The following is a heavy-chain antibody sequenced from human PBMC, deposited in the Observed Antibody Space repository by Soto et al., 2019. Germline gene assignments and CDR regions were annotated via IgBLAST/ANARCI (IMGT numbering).Heavy chain of an antibody. Sequence: VASVKVSCKASGYTFTSYYMHWVRQAPGQGLEWMGIINPSGGSTSYAQKFQGRVTMTRDTSTSTVYMELSSLRSEDTAVYYCAGAQYCXSTSCHTIYHYYYGMDVWGQGTTVTVSS. CDR1: GYTFTSYY. CDR3: AGAQYCXSTSCHTIYHYYYGMDV. V-gene: IGHV1-46*01. J-gene: IGHJ6*02. CDR2: INPSGGST. D-gene: IGHD2-2*02.